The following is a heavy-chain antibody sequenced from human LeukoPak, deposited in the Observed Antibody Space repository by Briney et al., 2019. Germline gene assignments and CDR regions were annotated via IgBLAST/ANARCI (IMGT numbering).Heavy chain of an antibody. D-gene: IGHD3-3*01. Sequence: SSETLSLTCTVSGYSISNGYYWGWIRQPPGKGLEWVGSISHRGSTYYNPSLRSRITISLDRSKQKFSLKLTSVTAADTAVYFCARGAEYYAIWRGYAGYSDYWGQGISVTVSS. CDR2: ISHRGST. V-gene: IGHV4-38-2*02. J-gene: IGHJ4*02. CDR1: GYSISNGYY. CDR3: ARGAEYYAIWRGYAGYSDY.